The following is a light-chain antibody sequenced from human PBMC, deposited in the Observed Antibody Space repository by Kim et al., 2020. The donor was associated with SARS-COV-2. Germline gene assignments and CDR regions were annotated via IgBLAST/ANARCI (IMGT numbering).Light chain of an antibody. Sequence: VSVSTGQTASITCSGDKLGDKYACWYQQKPGQSPVLVIYQDSKRPSGIPERFSGSNSGNTATLTISGTQAMDEADYYCQAWDSGVVFGGGTQLTVL. V-gene: IGLV3-1*01. J-gene: IGLJ2*01. CDR2: QDS. CDR3: QAWDSGVV. CDR1: KLGDKY.